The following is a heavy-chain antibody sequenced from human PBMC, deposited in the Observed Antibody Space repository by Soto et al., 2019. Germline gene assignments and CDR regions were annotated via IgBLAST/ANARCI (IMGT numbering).Heavy chain of an antibody. J-gene: IGHJ3*02. CDR3: AREGYCSGGSCSWAYDAFDI. CDR1: GYTFTGYY. CDR2: INPNSGGT. Sequence: ASVKVSCKASGYTFTGYYMHWVRQAPGQGLEWMGWINPNSGGTSYAQKFQGWVTMTRDTSISTAYMELSRLRSDDTAVYYCAREGYCSGGSCSWAYDAFDIWGQGTMVTVSS. D-gene: IGHD2-15*01. V-gene: IGHV1-2*04.